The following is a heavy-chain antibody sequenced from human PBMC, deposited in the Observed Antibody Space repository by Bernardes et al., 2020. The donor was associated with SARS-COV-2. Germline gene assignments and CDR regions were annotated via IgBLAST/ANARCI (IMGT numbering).Heavy chain of an antibody. J-gene: IGHJ3*02. CDR1: WDSPSSNSAA. CDR2: TFYRTKWYI. V-gene: IGHV6-1*01. Sequence: QSPSLTYAISWDSPSSNSAAWHLLRQSPSRGLEWLGRTFYRTKWYIDYAVTVKSRVSITPDTSRNEFSLQLDSVIPEDTAVYYCVRVDYDSSGYYHRAFDIWGQGTMVTVSS. D-gene: IGHD3-22*01. CDR3: VRVDYDSSGYYHRAFDI.